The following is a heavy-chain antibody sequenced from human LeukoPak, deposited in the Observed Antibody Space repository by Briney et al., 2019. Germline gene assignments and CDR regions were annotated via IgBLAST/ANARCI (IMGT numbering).Heavy chain of an antibody. J-gene: IGHJ4*02. CDR1: GFTFSSYS. Sequence: PGGSLRLSCAASGFTFSSYSMNWVRQAPGKGLEWVSCVSSTSSFIYYADSVKGRFTISRDNAKNSLYLQMNSLRAEDTAVYYCAKGSYIVATAHFDYWGQGTLVTVSS. V-gene: IGHV3-21*04. D-gene: IGHD5-12*01. CDR2: VSSTSSFI. CDR3: AKGSYIVATAHFDY.